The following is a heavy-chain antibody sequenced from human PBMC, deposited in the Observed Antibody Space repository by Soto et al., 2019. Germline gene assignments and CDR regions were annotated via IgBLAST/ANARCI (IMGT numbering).Heavy chain of an antibody. CDR1: GFTFSSYA. J-gene: IGHJ6*02. Sequence: EVQLLESGGGLVQPGGSLRLSCAASGFTFSSYAMSWVRQAPGKGLEWVSAISGSGGSTYYADSVKGRFTISRDNSKNTLYLQMNSLRAEDTAVYYCAKDSARGKSWTKYYYDGMDVWGQGTTVTVSS. D-gene: IGHD6-13*01. CDR2: ISGSGGST. CDR3: AKDSARGKSWTKYYYDGMDV. V-gene: IGHV3-23*01.